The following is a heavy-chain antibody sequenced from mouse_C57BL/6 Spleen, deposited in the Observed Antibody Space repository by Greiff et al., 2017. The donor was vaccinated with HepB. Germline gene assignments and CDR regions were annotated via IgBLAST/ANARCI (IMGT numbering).Heavy chain of an antibody. CDR3: AKSSHFFDY. Sequence: VQGVESGPELVKPGASVKISCKASGYAFSSSWMNWVKQRPGRGLEWIGRIYPGDGDTNYNGKFKGKATLTADKSSSTAYMQLSSLTSEDSAVYFYAKSSHFFDYWGQGTTVTVSS. CDR2: IYPGDGDT. V-gene: IGHV1-82*01. J-gene: IGHJ2*01. CDR1: GYAFSSSW.